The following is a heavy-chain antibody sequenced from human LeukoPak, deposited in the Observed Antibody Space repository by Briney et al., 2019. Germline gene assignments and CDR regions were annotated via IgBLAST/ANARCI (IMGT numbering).Heavy chain of an antibody. CDR3: ASSAGYGMDV. CDR2: ISSSSSYI. CDR1: GFTFSSYS. V-gene: IGHV3-21*01. Sequence: GGSLRPSCAASGFTFSSYSMNWVRQAPGKGLEWVSSISSSSSYIYYADSVKGRLTISRDNAKNSLYLQMNSLRAEDTAVYYCASSAGYGMDVWGQGTTVTVSS. J-gene: IGHJ6*02.